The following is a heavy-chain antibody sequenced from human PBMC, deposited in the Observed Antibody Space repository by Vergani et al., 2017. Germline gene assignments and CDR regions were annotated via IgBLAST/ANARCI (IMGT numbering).Heavy chain of an antibody. Sequence: QVQLVQSGAEVKKPGASVKVSCKASGYTFTSYDINWVRQATGQGLEWMGWMNPNSGNTGCAQKFQGRVTITRNTSISTAYMELSSLRSEDTAVYYCASGGGYCSGGSCFTLHTYYYYGMDVWGQGTTVTVSS. J-gene: IGHJ6*02. CDR1: GYTFTSYD. CDR2: MNPNSGNT. CDR3: ASGGGYCSGGSCFTLHTYYYYGMDV. V-gene: IGHV1-8*03. D-gene: IGHD2-15*01.